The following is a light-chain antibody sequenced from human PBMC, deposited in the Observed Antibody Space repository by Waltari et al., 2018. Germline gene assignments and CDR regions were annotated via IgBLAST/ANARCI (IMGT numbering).Light chain of an antibody. Sequence: EIVLTQSPGTLSLSPGERATLSCRASQSVSSSYLAWFQQTPGQAPRLLIYGASGRATGIPDRFSGSGSGTDFTLTISRLEPGDFAVYYCQQYGHSPRFGQGTKVEIK. CDR1: QSVSSSY. V-gene: IGKV3-20*01. CDR3: QQYGHSPR. J-gene: IGKJ2*03. CDR2: GAS.